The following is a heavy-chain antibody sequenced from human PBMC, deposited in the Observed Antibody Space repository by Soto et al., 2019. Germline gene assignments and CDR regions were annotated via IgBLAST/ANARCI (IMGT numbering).Heavy chain of an antibody. D-gene: IGHD3-22*01. CDR3: ARATYYYDSSGYYPQPQYSFDY. CDR1: GGSISSSSYY. V-gene: IGHV4-39*01. Sequence: PSETLSLTCTVSGGSISSSSYYWGWIRQPPGKGLEWIGSIYYSVSTYYNPSLKSRVTISVDTSKNQFSLKLSSVTAADTAVYYCARATYYYDSSGYYPQPQYSFDYWGQGTLVTVSS. J-gene: IGHJ4*02. CDR2: IYYSVST.